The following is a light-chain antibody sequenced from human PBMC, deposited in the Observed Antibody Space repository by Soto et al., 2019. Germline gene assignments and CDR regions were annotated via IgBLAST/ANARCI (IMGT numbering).Light chain of an antibody. J-gene: IGKJ1*01. CDR2: AAS. V-gene: IGKV1-9*01. CDR1: QGISSY. CDR3: QHLNRYPEA. Sequence: WRANQGISSYLAWYQQKPGKAPKLLIYAASTLQSGVSSRFSGRGSRTQSTFTSSRLHPDDSPTHSWQHLNRYPEAFGQGTKVDI.